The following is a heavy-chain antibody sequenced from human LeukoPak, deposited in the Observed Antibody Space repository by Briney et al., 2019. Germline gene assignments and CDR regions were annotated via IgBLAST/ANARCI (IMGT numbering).Heavy chain of an antibody. V-gene: IGHV4-38-2*02. CDR3: ARVRYGSGWSHDFSFDY. D-gene: IGHD6-19*01. Sequence: SETLSLTCTVSGYSLSSGYYWGWIRPPPGKGLEGIGRVDHSGGTYYNPSLRSRVSISVDTSKNQFSLKLSSVTAADTAVYYCARVRYGSGWSHDFSFDYWGQGTLVTVSS. CDR2: VDHSGGT. J-gene: IGHJ4*02. CDR1: GYSLSSGYY.